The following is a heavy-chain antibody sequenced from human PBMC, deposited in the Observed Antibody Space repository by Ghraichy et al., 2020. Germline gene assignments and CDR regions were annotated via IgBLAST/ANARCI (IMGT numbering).Heavy chain of an antibody. D-gene: IGHD4-17*01. V-gene: IGHV3-53*01. CDR2: IYSGGST. J-gene: IGHJ6*03. CDR1: GFTVSSNY. Sequence: GVLRLSCAASGFTVSSNYMSWVRQAPGKGLEWVSVIYSGGSTYYADSVKGRFTISRDNSKNTLYLQMNSLRAEDTAVYYCARVYGDYGNYYYYMDVWGKGTTVTVSS. CDR3: ARVYGDYGNYYYYMDV.